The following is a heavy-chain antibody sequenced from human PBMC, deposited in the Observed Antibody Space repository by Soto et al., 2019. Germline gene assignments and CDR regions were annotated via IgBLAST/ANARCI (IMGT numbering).Heavy chain of an antibody. J-gene: IGHJ6*02. D-gene: IGHD6-6*01. CDR3: ARGSRAARLHYYYGMDV. CDR2: IYYSGST. CDR1: GGSISSGGYY. Sequence: QVQLQESGPGLVKPSQTLSLTCTVSGGSISSGGYYWSWIRQHPGKGLEWIGYIYYSGSTYYNPSLKSRVTISVDTSKNQFSLQLSSVTAADTAVYYCARGSRAARLHYYYGMDVWGQGTTVTVSS. V-gene: IGHV4-31*03.